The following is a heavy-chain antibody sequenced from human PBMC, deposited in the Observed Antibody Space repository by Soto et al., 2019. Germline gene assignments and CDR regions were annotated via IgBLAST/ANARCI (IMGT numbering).Heavy chain of an antibody. Sequence: PSETLSLTCTVSRGSISSGTNYWAWIRQPPGKGLEWIANIYYSGSTFYNPSLKSRVTISLDTSKNQFSLKLRSVTAADTAVYYCARGTYYSGDNGYYYFDSWGKGTLVTVSS. V-gene: IGHV4-39*02. CDR2: IYYSGST. D-gene: IGHD3-3*01. CDR3: ARGTYYSGDNGYYYFDS. CDR1: RGSISSGTNY. J-gene: IGHJ4*02.